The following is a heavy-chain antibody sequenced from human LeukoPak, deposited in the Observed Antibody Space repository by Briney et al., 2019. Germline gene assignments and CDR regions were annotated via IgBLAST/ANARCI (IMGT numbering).Heavy chain of an antibody. CDR1: GGSISSYY. J-gene: IGHJ4*02. D-gene: IGHD6-19*01. V-gene: IGHV4-59*01. Sequence: SETLSLTCTVSGGSISSYYWSWLRQPPGKGLEWIGYIYYSGSTNYNPSLKSRVTISVDTSKNQFSLKLSSVTAADTAVYYCARGASGWYLFFYYWGQGTLVTVSS. CDR2: IYYSGST. CDR3: ARGASGWYLFFYY.